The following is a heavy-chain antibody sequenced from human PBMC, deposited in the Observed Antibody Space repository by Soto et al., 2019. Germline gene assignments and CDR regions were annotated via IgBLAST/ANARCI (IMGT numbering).Heavy chain of an antibody. CDR2: IIPIFGTA. CDR3: ARGITGTVTYYYGLDV. CDR1: GGTFSSYA. D-gene: IGHD1-20*01. J-gene: IGHJ6*02. Sequence: QVQLVQSGAEVKKPGSSMKVSCKASGGTFSSYAISWVRQAPGQGLEWMGGIIPIFGTADYAQKFHGRVTITAYDPTXXAYMELSSLRSEDTAVYYCARGITGTVTYYYGLDVWGQGTTVTVSS. V-gene: IGHV1-69*12.